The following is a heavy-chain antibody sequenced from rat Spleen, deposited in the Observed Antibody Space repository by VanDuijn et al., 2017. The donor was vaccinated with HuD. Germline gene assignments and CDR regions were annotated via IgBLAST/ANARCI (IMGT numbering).Heavy chain of an antibody. Sequence: EVQLVESDGGLVQPGRSLKLSCAASGFTFSSFPMAWVRQAPKKGLEWVAYISSDGGRNFYRDSVKGRFTISRDNAKSSLYLQMDSLRSDDTATYFCAGAGYLRDWYFDFWGPGTMVAVSS. J-gene: IGHJ1*01. D-gene: IGHD2-2*01. CDR3: AGAGYLRDWYFDF. V-gene: IGHV5-27*01. CDR2: ISSDGGRN. CDR1: GFTFSSFP.